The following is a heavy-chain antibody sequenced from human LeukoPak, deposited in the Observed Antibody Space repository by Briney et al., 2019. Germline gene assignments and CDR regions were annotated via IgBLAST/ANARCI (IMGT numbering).Heavy chain of an antibody. Sequence: PGGSLRLSCAASGFTFSSYSMNWVRQAPGKGLEWVSSISSSSSYIFYADSLKGRFTISRDNSKNTLYLQMNSLRAEDTAVYYCAKAPVLSCSRTRCYPFDHWGQGTLVTVSS. V-gene: IGHV3-21*04. D-gene: IGHD2-2*01. J-gene: IGHJ4*02. CDR3: AKAPVLSCSRTRCYPFDH. CDR2: ISSSSSYI. CDR1: GFTFSSYS.